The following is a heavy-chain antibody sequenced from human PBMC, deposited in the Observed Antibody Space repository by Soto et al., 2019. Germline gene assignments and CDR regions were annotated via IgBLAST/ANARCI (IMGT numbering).Heavy chain of an antibody. V-gene: IGHV3-53*01. J-gene: IGHJ4*02. CDR2: IYSSGTT. CDR1: GFTVSSNY. Sequence: GGSLRLSCAASGFTVSSNYMSWVRQAPGKGLEWVSVIYSSGTTYYADSVKGRFTISRDKSKNTLYLQMNSLRVDDTAIYYCARDGELGYSSSWYLTYWGQGTLVTVSS. CDR3: ARDGELGYSSSWYLTY. D-gene: IGHD6-13*01.